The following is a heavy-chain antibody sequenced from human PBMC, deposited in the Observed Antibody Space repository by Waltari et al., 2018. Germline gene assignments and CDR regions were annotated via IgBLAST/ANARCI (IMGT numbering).Heavy chain of an antibody. J-gene: IGHJ3*02. V-gene: IGHV1-24*01. Sequence: QVQLVQSGAEVKKPGASVKVSCKVSGYTLPELSMHWVRQAPGKGLEWMGGFDPEDGETIYAQKFQGRVTMTEDTSTDTAYMELSSLRSEDTAVYYCATVIGAGSYYLDDAFDIWGQGTMVTVSS. CDR1: GYTLPELS. D-gene: IGHD1-26*01. CDR2: FDPEDGET. CDR3: ATVIGAGSYYLDDAFDI.